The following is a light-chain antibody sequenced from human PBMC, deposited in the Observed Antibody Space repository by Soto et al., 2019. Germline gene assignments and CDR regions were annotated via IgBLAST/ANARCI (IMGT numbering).Light chain of an antibody. CDR2: EVT. Sequence: QSALTQPPSASGSRGQSVTISCTGASSDVGDSNYVSWYQQHPGKAPKLIIYEVTKRPSGVPDRFSGSKFGSTASLTVSGLQAADEADYYCSSYAGSNNIVFGTGTKVTVL. CDR3: SSYAGSNNIV. J-gene: IGLJ1*01. CDR1: SSDVGDSNY. V-gene: IGLV2-8*01.